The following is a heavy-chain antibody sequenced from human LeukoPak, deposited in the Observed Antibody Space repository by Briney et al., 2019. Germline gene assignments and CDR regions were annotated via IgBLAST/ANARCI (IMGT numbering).Heavy chain of an antibody. V-gene: IGHV3-23*01. CDR2: ISGSGGST. Sequence: PGGSLRLSCAASRFTFSNFAMSWVRQAPGKGLEWVSAISGSGGSTYYADSVKGRFTISRENSKNKLVLQMNGLRAEDTAVYYCAKCQVYSTNWFDPWGQGTLVTVSS. D-gene: IGHD6-13*01. CDR3: AKCQVYSTNWFDP. CDR1: RFTFSNFA. J-gene: IGHJ5*02.